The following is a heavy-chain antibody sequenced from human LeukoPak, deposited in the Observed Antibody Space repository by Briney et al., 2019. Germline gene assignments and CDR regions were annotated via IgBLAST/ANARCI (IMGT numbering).Heavy chain of an antibody. D-gene: IGHD2-2*01. CDR2: LSHSGSS. V-gene: IGHV4-59*02. Sequence: SETLSLTCTVSGGSVSSYYWSWIRRPPGRGLEWIAYLSHSGSSDSNPSLTSRVTTLVDTSKNQFSLKLTSVTAADPAVYYCARARYANAWYAFDIWGHGTMVTVSS. CDR3: ARARYANAWYAFDI. CDR1: GGSVSSYY. J-gene: IGHJ3*02.